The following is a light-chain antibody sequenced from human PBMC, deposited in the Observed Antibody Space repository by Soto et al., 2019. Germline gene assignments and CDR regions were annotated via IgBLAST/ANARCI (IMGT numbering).Light chain of an antibody. J-gene: IGLJ3*02. CDR3: QTWGTGPWV. Sequence: QPVLTQSPSASASLGASVKLTCTLSSGHSTYAIAWHQQQPEKGPRYLMKINSDGSHSNGDGIPDRFSGSSSGAERYLTISSLQSEDEADYYCQTWGTGPWVFGGGTKLTVL. V-gene: IGLV4-69*01. CDR2: INSDGSH. CDR1: SGHSTYA.